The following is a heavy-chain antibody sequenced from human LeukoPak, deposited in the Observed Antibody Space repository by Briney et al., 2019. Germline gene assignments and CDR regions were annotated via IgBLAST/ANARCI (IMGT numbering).Heavy chain of an antibody. CDR1: GGTFSSYA. D-gene: IGHD5-12*01. J-gene: IGHJ4*02. Sequence: ASVKVSCKASGGTFSSYAISWVRQAPGQGLEWMGRIIPTLGIANYAQKFQGRVTITADKSTSTAYMELSSLRSEDTAVYYCARDSGWLRASWYDYWGQGTLVTVSS. CDR2: IIPTLGIA. CDR3: ARDSGWLRASWYDY. V-gene: IGHV1-69*04.